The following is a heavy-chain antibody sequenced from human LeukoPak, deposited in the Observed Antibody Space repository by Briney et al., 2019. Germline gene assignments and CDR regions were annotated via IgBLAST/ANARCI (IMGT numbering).Heavy chain of an antibody. D-gene: IGHD2-2*01. J-gene: IGHJ5*02. Sequence: RASETLSLTCTVHGGSISSSSYSWGWIRQPPGKGLEWIGSIYYSGSTYYNPYPKSRVTISVDTSKNQFSLKLSSVTAADTAVYYCARCDSVPAAIIGAALNWFDPWGQGTLVTVSS. CDR2: IYYSGST. CDR1: GGSISSSSYS. CDR3: ARCDSVPAAIIGAALNWFDP. V-gene: IGHV4-39*01.